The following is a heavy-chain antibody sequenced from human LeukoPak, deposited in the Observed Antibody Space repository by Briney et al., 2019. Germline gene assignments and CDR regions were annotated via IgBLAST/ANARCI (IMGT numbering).Heavy chain of an antibody. Sequence: SETLSLTCAVSGGSISSGGYYWSWIRQPAGKGLEWIGRIYTSGSTNYNPSLKSRVTMSVDTSKNQFSLKLSSVTAADTAVYYCAREGYHFWSGYKGYYYYMDVWGKGTTVTVSS. CDR2: IYTSGST. V-gene: IGHV4-61*02. CDR1: GGSISSGGYY. D-gene: IGHD3-3*01. J-gene: IGHJ6*03. CDR3: AREGYHFWSGYKGYYYYMDV.